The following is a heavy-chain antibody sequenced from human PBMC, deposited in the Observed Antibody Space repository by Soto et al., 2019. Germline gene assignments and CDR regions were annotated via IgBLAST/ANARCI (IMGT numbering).Heavy chain of an antibody. CDR2: IYWDDDK. J-gene: IGHJ5*02. Sequence: QITLKESGPTLVKPTQTLTLTCTFSGFSLSTSGVGVGWISQPPGQALEWLALIYWDDDKRYSPSLKSRLTITKDTSKNQVVLTMTNMDPVDTATYYCAHSLYDYVWGTNWFDPWGQGTLVTVSS. CDR3: AHSLYDYVWGTNWFDP. CDR1: GFSLSTSGVG. V-gene: IGHV2-5*02. D-gene: IGHD3-16*01.